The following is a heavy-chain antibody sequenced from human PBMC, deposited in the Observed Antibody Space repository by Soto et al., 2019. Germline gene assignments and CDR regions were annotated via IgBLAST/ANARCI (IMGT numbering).Heavy chain of an antibody. CDR1: GFTFSNAW. CDR3: TTDQDGVVIPRIF. J-gene: IGHJ4*02. D-gene: IGHD3-3*01. Sequence: GGSLRLSCAASGFTFSNAWMSWVRQAPGKGLEWVGRSKSKTDGGTTDYAAPVKGRLTISRDDSKNTLYLQMNSLKTEDTAVYYSTTDQDGVVIPRIFWGQGPLVTVSS. V-gene: IGHV3-15*01. CDR2: SKSKTDGGTT.